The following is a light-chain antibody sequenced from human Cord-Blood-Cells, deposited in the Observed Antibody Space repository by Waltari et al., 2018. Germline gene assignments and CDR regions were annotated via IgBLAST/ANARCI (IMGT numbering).Light chain of an antibody. CDR1: QSVLYSSNNKNY. J-gene: IGKJ2*01. Sequence: DIVMTQPPDSLAVSLGEGATINCKSSQSVLYSSNNKNYLAWYQQKPGQPPKLLIYWASTRESGVPDRFSGSGSGTDFTLTISSLQAEDVAVYYCQQYYSTPYTFGQGTKLEIK. V-gene: IGKV4-1*01. CDR2: WAS. CDR3: QQYYSTPYT.